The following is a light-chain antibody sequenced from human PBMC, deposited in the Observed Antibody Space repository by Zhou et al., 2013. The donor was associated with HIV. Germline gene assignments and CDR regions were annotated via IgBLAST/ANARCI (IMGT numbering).Light chain of an antibody. CDR2: GAS. Sequence: EIVMTQSPATLSVSPGERATLSCRASQSVSSNLAWYQQKPGQAPRLLINGASTRATGIPARFSGSGSGTEFTLTISSTQSEDIAVYYCQQYNNWPPRDTFGQGTKAGDQT. J-gene: IGKJ2*01. V-gene: IGKV3-15*01. CDR1: QSVSSN. CDR3: QQYNNWPPRDT.